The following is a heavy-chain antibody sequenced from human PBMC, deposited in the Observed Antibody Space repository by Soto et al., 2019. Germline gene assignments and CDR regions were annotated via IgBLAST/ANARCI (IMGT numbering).Heavy chain of an antibody. J-gene: IGHJ6*02. D-gene: IGHD1-26*01. Sequence: QVQLVESGGGVVQPGWSLRLSCAASGFSISDYGMEWVRQAPGKGLEWVALISYDGSNTYYADSVKGRFTISRDNSKDTLFLQMTGLRREDTAVYYCGKGAGDRLSLGMDVWGQGTTVTVSS. CDR3: GKGAGDRLSLGMDV. V-gene: IGHV3-30*18. CDR1: GFSISDYG. CDR2: ISYDGSNT.